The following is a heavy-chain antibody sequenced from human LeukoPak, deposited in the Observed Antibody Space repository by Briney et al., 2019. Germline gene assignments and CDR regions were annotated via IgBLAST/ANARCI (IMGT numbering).Heavy chain of an antibody. CDR2: ISSSGSTI. CDR3: VRPSGIAVSGGTDY. J-gene: IGHJ4*02. D-gene: IGHD6-19*01. CDR1: GFIHSSYE. Sequence: PGGSLRLSRAGSGFIHSSYEMNWVRQAPGKGLEGVSYISSSGSTIYYADSVKGRFTISRDNAKSSLYLQMNSLRADDTAVYYCVRPSGIAVSGGTDYWGQGTLVTVSS. V-gene: IGHV3-48*03.